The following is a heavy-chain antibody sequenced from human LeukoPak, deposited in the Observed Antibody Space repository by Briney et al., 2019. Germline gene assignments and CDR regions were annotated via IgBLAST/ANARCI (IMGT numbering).Heavy chain of an antibody. J-gene: IGHJ4*02. CDR1: GGSISSYY. CDR3: ARRAGVAARPPYYFDY. D-gene: IGHD6-6*01. V-gene: IGHV4-59*08. Sequence: SETLSLTCTVSGGSISSYYWSWIRQPPGKGLEWIGYIYYSASTNYNPSLKSRVTISVDTSKNQFSLKLSSVTAADTAVYYCARRAGVAARPPYYFDYWGQGTLVTVSS. CDR2: IYYSAST.